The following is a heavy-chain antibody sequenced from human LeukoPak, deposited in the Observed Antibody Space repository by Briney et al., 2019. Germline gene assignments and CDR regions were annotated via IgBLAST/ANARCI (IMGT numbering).Heavy chain of an antibody. J-gene: IGHJ4*02. D-gene: IGHD3-10*01. CDR3: ARDLKSEYYFDY. CDR2: ICDSGST. Sequence: PSETLSLTCTVSGYSISSGYYWCWIRQPPGKGVEGIGSICDSGSTYYSPSLRSPVTISVDTSKNPFSLQLSSVTAADTAVYYSARDLKSEYYFDYWGQGTLVTVSS. V-gene: IGHV4-38-2*02. CDR1: GYSISSGYY.